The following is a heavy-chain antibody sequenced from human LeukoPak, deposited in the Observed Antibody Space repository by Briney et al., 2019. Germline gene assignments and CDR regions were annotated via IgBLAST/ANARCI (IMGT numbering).Heavy chain of an antibody. V-gene: IGHV4-59*08. D-gene: IGHD7-27*01. CDR1: GGSISSYY. CDR2: IYYSGNT. CDR3: ARSLGAYYLDY. J-gene: IGHJ4*02. Sequence: SETLSLTCTVSGGSISSYYWSWIRQPPGKGLEWIGYIYYSGNTNYNPSLKSRVTISVDTSKNQFSLKLSSVTAADTAVYYCARSLGAYYLDYWGQGTLVTVSS.